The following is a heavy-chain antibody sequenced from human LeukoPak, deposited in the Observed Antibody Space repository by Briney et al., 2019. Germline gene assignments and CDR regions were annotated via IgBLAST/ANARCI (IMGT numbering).Heavy chain of an antibody. J-gene: IGHJ4*02. Sequence: GSLRLSCAASRFTVSSNYMSWLRQAPGKGLEWVSVIYSGGSTYYADSVKGRFTISRDNSKETLYLQMKSLRAEDTAVYYCARVYVSFNMAFDYWGQGTLVTVSS. CDR1: RFTVSSNY. CDR3: ARVYVSFNMAFDY. CDR2: IYSGGST. V-gene: IGHV3-66*01. D-gene: IGHD2/OR15-2a*01.